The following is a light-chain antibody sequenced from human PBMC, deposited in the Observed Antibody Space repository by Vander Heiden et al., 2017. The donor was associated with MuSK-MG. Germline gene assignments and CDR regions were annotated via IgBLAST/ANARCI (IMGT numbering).Light chain of an antibody. CDR2: AAS. CDR1: QPIGPY. Sequence: IQMTQSPPSLSASVGDRVTITCRARQPIGPYLNWYQQKPGRATTLLLYAASILQSGVPSRFSGGGSGTDFTLIISGLQPEDFATYSCQQTDSLFSFGGGTTVDIK. V-gene: IGKV1-39*01. CDR3: QQTDSLFS. J-gene: IGKJ4*01.